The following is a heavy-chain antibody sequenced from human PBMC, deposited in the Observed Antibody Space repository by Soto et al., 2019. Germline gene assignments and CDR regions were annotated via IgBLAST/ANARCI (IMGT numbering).Heavy chain of an antibody. CDR1: GGAISSYY. D-gene: IGHD3-3*02. J-gene: IGHJ6*02. CDR3: ARVAFSYFGMDV. CDR2: VFSSGST. V-gene: IGHV4-4*07. Sequence: SETLSLTCSVPGGAISSYYWSWVRQPAGKGLEWIGRVFSSGSTNYNASLKSRVTMSIDTSKNEVSLTLRSVTAADTGVYYCARVAFSYFGMDVWGQGTTVTVSS.